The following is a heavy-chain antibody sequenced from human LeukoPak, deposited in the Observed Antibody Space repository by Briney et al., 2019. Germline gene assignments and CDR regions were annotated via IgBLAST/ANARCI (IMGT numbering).Heavy chain of an antibody. V-gene: IGHV4-4*07. Sequence: SETLSLTCTVSGGSISSYYWSWIRQPAGKGLEWIGRIYTSGSTNYNPSLKSRVTMSVDTSKNQFSLKLSSVTAADTAVYYCARVDPGLAHTVLDYWGQGTLVTVSS. CDR2: IYTSGST. CDR3: ARVDPGLAHTVLDY. J-gene: IGHJ4*02. D-gene: IGHD4-11*01. CDR1: GGSISSYY.